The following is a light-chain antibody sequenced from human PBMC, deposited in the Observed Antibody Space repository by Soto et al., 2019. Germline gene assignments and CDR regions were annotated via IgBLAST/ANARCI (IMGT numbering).Light chain of an antibody. Sequence: EIVLTQSPGTLSLSPGERATLSCRASQSISSSYLAWYRQKPGQAPRLLIYGASYRATGIPDRFGGSGSGTDFTLTISRLEPEDFAVYYCQYYGDSPYTFGQGTKLEIK. V-gene: IGKV3-20*01. CDR1: QSISSSY. CDR3: QYYGDSPYT. CDR2: GAS. J-gene: IGKJ2*01.